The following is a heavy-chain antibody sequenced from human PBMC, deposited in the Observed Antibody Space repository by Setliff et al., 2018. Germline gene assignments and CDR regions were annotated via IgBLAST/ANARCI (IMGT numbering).Heavy chain of an antibody. CDR2: IYSSGST. Sequence: PSETLSLTCTVSGGSISSGDYYWSWIRQPPGKGLEWIGYIYSSGSTYYNPSLKSLVSISVDTSKNQFSLKLSSATAADTAVYYCARESRYYYDNLGTLDYWGQGTLVTVSS. CDR1: GGSISSGDYY. CDR3: ARESRYYYDNLGTLDY. D-gene: IGHD3-22*01. J-gene: IGHJ4*02. V-gene: IGHV4-30-4*08.